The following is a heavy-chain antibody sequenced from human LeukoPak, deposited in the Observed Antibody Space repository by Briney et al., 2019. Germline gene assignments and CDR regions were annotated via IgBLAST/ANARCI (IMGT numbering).Heavy chain of an antibody. CDR2: IDYREST. Sequence: SETLSLTCTVSGASISSTTYYWGWIRQPPRKGLEWIACIDYRESTNDNPSLTSRVTISVDPSKNQFSLKLSSVTGADTAVYYWARNDGGNPIDWAVDTTGQGKMVTVSS. D-gene: IGHD4-23*01. CDR1: GASISSTTYY. CDR3: ARNDGGNPIDWAVDT. V-gene: IGHV4-39*01. J-gene: IGHJ3*02.